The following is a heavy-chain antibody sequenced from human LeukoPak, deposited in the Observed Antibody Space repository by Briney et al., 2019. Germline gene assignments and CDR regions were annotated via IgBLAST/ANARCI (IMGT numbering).Heavy chain of an antibody. V-gene: IGHV4-34*01. Sequence: SETLSLTCAVYGGSFSGYYWSWIRQPPGKGLEWIGEINHSGSTNYNPSLKSRVTISVDTSKNQFSLKLSSVTAADTAAYYCARGLMITFGGVIARYYFDYWGQGTLVTVSS. CDR1: GGSFSGYY. CDR2: INHSGST. J-gene: IGHJ4*02. CDR3: ARGLMITFGGVIARYYFDY. D-gene: IGHD3-16*02.